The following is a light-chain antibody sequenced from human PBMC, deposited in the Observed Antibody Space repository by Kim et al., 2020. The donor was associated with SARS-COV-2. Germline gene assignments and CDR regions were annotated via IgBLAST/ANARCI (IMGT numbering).Light chain of an antibody. CDR2: VNGDGSH. Sequence: QLVLTQSPSASASLGASVKLTCTLNYEHRLYAIAWLQQQSGKDPRYLMKVNGDGSHNKGDGTPIRFSRRTSGAKRYLTISSLQSEDEADYFCQTWGTGIVVFGGGTGMSVL. CDR1: YEHRLYA. V-gene: IGLV4-69*01. J-gene: IGLJ2*01. CDR3: QTWGTGIVV.